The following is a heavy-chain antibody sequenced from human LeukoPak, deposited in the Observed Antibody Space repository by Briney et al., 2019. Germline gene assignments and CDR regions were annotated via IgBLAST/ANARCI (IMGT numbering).Heavy chain of an antibody. V-gene: IGHV4-61*01. CDR1: GGSVSSGSYY. CDR2: IYYSAST. J-gene: IGHJ6*02. Sequence: SETLSLTCTVSGGSVSSGSYYWSWIRQPPGKGLEWIGYIYYSASTNYNPSLKSRVTISVDTSNNQFSLKLSSVTAADTAVYYCARDGGNSVYYGMDVWGQGTTVTVSS. D-gene: IGHD4-23*01. CDR3: ARDGGNSVYYGMDV.